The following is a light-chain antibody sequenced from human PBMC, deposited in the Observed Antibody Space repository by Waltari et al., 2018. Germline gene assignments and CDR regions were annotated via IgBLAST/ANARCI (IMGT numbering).Light chain of an antibody. CDR2: GES. J-gene: IGKJ2*01. V-gene: IGKV3-15*01. CDR3: QHYDKWLRYS. Sequence: IVMTQSPATLSVSPGERATLSCRASQSISTNLAWFQEKPGQAPRLLIYGESTGATVVPARFSGSRSRTYFTLVISSLRSEDFAVYYCQHYDKWLRYSFGQGTKVEIK. CDR1: QSISTN.